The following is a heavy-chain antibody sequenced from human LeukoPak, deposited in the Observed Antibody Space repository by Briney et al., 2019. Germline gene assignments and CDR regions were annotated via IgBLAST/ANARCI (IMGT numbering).Heavy chain of an antibody. D-gene: IGHD2-15*01. J-gene: IGHJ4*02. CDR3: ARAPSVCGGTCASDH. V-gene: IGHV4-4*07. Sequence: SETLSLTCTVSGGSISNYFWSWIRQPAGKGLEWIGRIHDNGDSNHNPSLKSRLTMSLDTSRNQVSLKLTSVTAADTAVYYCARAPSVCGGTCASDHWGPGTLVIVSS. CDR2: IHDNGDS. CDR1: GGSISNYF.